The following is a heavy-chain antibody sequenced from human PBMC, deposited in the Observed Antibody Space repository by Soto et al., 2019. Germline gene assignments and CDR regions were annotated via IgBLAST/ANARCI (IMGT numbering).Heavy chain of an antibody. V-gene: IGHV3-30*18. CDR2: ISSDGNNN. Sequence: AGSLRLSCTASGFTFSNVGMHWVRQAPGKGLEWVALISSDGNNNYYADSVKNRFTISRDNSKNTLYLQMTSLRAADTAVYYFAKDSLRGVVPAAISVHWGQGTLVTVSS. D-gene: IGHD2-2*02. J-gene: IGHJ4*02. CDR1: GFTFSNVG. CDR3: AKDSLRGVVPAAISVH.